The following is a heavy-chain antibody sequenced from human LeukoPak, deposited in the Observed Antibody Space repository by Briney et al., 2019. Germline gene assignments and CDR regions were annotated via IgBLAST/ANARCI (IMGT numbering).Heavy chain of an antibody. D-gene: IGHD3-16*01. CDR3: ARYGSYVGGAFDI. Sequence: SETLSLTCTVSGYSISSGYYWGWIRPPPGKGLEWIGSIYHSGSTYYNPSLKSRVTISVDTSKNQFSLKLSSVTAADTAVYYCARYGSYVGGAFDIWGQGTMVTVSS. CDR1: GYSISSGYY. J-gene: IGHJ3*02. V-gene: IGHV4-38-2*02. CDR2: IYHSGST.